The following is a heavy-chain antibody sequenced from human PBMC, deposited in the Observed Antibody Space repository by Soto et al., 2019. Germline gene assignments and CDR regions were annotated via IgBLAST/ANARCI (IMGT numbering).Heavy chain of an antibody. V-gene: IGHV3-72*01. Sequence: EVQLVESGGGLVQPGGSLRLSCAAAGFSFSDSYMDWVRQAPGKGLDWVGRIRSKPYSYTTEYAASVKGRFTISRDDSKNSLYLQMNGLKPEDTAEFYWLKGHRALDTWGQGTLVTVPP. CDR3: LKGHRALDT. J-gene: IGHJ5*02. D-gene: IGHD3-16*01. CDR1: GFSFSDSY. CDR2: IRSKPYSYTT.